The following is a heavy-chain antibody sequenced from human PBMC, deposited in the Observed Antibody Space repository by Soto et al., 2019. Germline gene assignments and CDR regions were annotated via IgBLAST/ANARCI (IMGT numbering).Heavy chain of an antibody. D-gene: IGHD3-22*01. J-gene: IGHJ4*02. V-gene: IGHV1-18*01. CDR3: ESQFYYDSSGYAFDY. CDR2: ISAYNGNT. Sequence: GASLKVSCKASGYTFTSYGISWVRQAPGQGLEWMGWISAYNGNTNYAQKLQGRVTMTTDTSTSTAYMELRSLRSDDTAVYYCESQFYYDSSGYAFDYWGQGTLVNVSS. CDR1: GYTFTSYG.